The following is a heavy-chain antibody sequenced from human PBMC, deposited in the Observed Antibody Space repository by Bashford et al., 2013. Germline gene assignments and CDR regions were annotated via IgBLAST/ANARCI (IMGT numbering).Heavy chain of an antibody. V-gene: IGHV1-18*01. CDR1: GYTFTSYG. J-gene: IGHJ4*02. Sequence: ASVKVSCKASGYTFTSYGISWVRQAPGQGLEWMGWISAYNGNTNYAQKLQGRVTMTTDTSTSTAYMELRSLRSDDTAVYYCARDSKRYCGGDCSFPDDYWGQGTLVTVSS. CDR3: ARDSKRYCGGDCSFPDDY. CDR2: ISAYNGNT. D-gene: IGHD2-21*01.